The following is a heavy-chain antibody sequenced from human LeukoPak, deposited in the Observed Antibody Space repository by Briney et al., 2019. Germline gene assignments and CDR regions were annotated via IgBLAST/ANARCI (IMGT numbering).Heavy chain of an antibody. Sequence: QTGGSLRLSCAASGFTFSSYAMSWVRQAPGKGLEWVSAISGSGGTTYYADSVKGRFTISRDNSKNTLYLQMNSLRAEDTAVYYCAKDIQQYSSGWLWDYWGQGTLVTVSS. CDR3: AKDIQQYSSGWLWDY. V-gene: IGHV3-23*01. D-gene: IGHD6-19*01. CDR1: GFTFSSYA. CDR2: ISGSGGTT. J-gene: IGHJ4*02.